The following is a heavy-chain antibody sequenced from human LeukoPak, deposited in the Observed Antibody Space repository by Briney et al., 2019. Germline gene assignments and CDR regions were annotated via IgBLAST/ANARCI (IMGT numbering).Heavy chain of an antibody. D-gene: IGHD1-1*01. CDR1: GFTFSSHW. CDR2: ISYDGSNK. V-gene: IGHV3-30-3*01. CDR3: ARLKLGFDP. J-gene: IGHJ5*02. Sequence: GGSLRLSCAASGFTFSSHWMHWVRQVPGKGLEWVAVISYDGSNKYYADSVKGRFTISRDNSKNTLYLQMNSLRAEDTAVYYCARLKLGFDPWGQGTLVTVSS.